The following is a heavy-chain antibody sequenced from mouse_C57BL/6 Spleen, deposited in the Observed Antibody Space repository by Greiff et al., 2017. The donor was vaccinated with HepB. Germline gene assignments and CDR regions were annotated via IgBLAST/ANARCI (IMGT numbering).Heavy chain of an antibody. D-gene: IGHD2-1*01. CDR1: GFTFSSYG. CDR3: ARDYGND. J-gene: IGHJ2*01. V-gene: IGHV5-6*01. Sequence: EVMLVESGGDLVKPGGSLKLSCAASGFTFSSYGMSWVRQTPDKRLEWVATISSGGSYTYYPDSVKGRFTLSRDNAKNTLYLQMSSLKSEDTAMYYCARDYGNDWGQGTTLTVSS. CDR2: ISSGGSYT.